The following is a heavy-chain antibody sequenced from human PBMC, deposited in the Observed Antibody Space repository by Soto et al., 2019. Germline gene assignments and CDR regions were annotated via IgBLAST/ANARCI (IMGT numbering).Heavy chain of an antibody. D-gene: IGHD6-13*01. J-gene: IGHJ6*03. CDR1: GYTFTSYD. Sequence: ASVKVSCKASGYTFTSYDINWVRQATGQGLEWMGWMNPNSGNTGYAQKFQGRVTMTRNTSISTAYMELSSLRSEDTAVYYCARDRSSSWPVYYYYYMDVWGKGTTVTVSS. CDR3: ARDRSSSWPVYYYYYMDV. CDR2: MNPNSGNT. V-gene: IGHV1-8*01.